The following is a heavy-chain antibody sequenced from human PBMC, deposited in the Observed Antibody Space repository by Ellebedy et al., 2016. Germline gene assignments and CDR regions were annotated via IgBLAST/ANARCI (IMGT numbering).Heavy chain of an antibody. CDR2: ISAYNGNT. V-gene: IGHV1-18*01. D-gene: IGHD1-26*01. J-gene: IGHJ3*02. CDR3: AKGATYQDTDAFDI. CDR1: GYTFTSYG. Sequence: ASVKVSXXASGYTFTSYGISWVRQAPGQGLEWMGWISAYNGNTNYAQKLQGRVTMTTDTSTSTAYMELRSLRSDDTAVYYCAKGATYQDTDAFDIWGQGTMVTVSS.